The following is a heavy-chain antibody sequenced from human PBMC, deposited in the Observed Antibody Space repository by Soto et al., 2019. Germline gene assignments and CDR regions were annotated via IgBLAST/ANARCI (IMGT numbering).Heavy chain of an antibody. CDR2: ISGSGGST. CDR1: GFTFSSYA. J-gene: IGHJ3*02. V-gene: IGHV3-23*01. Sequence: GGSLRLSCAASGFTFSSYAMSWVRQAPGKGLEWVSAISGSGGSTYYADSVKGRFTISRDNSKNTLYLQMNSLRAEDTAVYYCAKYCSGGSCTGGDAFDIWGQGTMVTVSS. D-gene: IGHD2-15*01. CDR3: AKYCSGGSCTGGDAFDI.